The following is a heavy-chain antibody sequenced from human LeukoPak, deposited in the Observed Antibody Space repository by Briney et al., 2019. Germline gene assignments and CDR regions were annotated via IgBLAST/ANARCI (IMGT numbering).Heavy chain of an antibody. CDR3: ARLQRYCSSTSCYRRAQLEPLDY. Sequence: GRSLRLSCAASGFTFSSYSMNWVRQAPGKGLEWVSYISGSSSTIYYADSVKGRFTISRDNAKNSLYLQMNSLRAEDTAVYYCARLQRYCSSTSCYRRAQLEPLDYWGQGTLVTVSS. V-gene: IGHV3-48*04. J-gene: IGHJ4*02. D-gene: IGHD2-2*02. CDR1: GFTFSSYS. CDR2: ISGSSSTI.